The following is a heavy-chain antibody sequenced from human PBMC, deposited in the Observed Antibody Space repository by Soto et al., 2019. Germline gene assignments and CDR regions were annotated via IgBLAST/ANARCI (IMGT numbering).Heavy chain of an antibody. V-gene: IGHV4-59*01. Sequence: PSETLSLTCTVSCDSFSNFYRSWIRQPPGKGLEWIGYFHGSGNTGYNPSLENRVSIGLGTSANQFSLKLSSVTAADTAIYYCARGTRALITSCCAYWGQGRPVTGSS. CDR3: ARGTRALITSCCAY. D-gene: IGHD1-20*01. J-gene: IGHJ4*02. CDR2: FHGSGNT. CDR1: CDSFSNFY.